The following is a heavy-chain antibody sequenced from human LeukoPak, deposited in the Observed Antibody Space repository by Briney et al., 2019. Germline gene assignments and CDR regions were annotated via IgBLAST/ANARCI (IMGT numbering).Heavy chain of an antibody. CDR3: AARYSSSWYDFDY. V-gene: IGHV4-30-2*01. D-gene: IGHD6-13*01. Sequence: SETLSLTCAVSGGSISSGGYSWSWIRQPPGKGLEWIGYIYHSGSTYYNPSLKSRVTISVDRSKNQFSLKLSSVTAADTAVYYCAARYSSSWYDFDYWGQGTLVTVSS. CDR1: GGSISSGGYS. J-gene: IGHJ4*02. CDR2: IYHSGST.